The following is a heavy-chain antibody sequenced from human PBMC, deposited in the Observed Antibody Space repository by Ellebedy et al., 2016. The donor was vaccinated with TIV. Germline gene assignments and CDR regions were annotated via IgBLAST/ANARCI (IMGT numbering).Heavy chain of an antibody. V-gene: IGHV3-30*03. D-gene: IGHD4-17*01. J-gene: IGHJ4*02. CDR2: ISYDGSNK. CDR1: GFTFSSYG. CDR3: VREGWDGDYYFDH. Sequence: PGGSLRLSCAASGFTFSSYGMHWVRQAPGKGLEWVAVISYDGSNKYYADSVKGRFTISRDNSKNTLYLQMNSLRVEDTAVYYCVREGWDGDYYFDHWGQGTLVTVSS.